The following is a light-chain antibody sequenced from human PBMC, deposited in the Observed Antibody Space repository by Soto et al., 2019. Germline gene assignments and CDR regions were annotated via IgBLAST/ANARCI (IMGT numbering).Light chain of an antibody. Sequence: QSVLTQPASVSGCPGQSITISCTGTSSDVGGYNYVSWYQQHPGKAPKLMISEVSNRPSGVSNRFSGSKSGNTASLTISGLQAEDEADYYCNSYTSSSSYVFGTGTKVTVL. CDR3: NSYTSSSSYV. CDR2: EVS. V-gene: IGLV2-14*01. J-gene: IGLJ1*01. CDR1: SSDVGGYNY.